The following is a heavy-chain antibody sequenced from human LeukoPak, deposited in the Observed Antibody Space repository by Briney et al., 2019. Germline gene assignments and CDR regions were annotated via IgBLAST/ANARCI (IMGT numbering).Heavy chain of an antibody. CDR3: TTNYYDSSGYADY. Sequence: PSETLSLTCAVYGGSFSGYYWSWVRQAPGKGLEWVGRIKSKTDGGTTDYAAPVKGRFTISRDDSKNTLYLQMNSLKTEDTAVYYCTTNYYDSSGYADYWGQGTLVTVSS. CDR1: GGSFSGYY. D-gene: IGHD3-22*01. CDR2: IKSKTDGGTT. V-gene: IGHV3-15*01. J-gene: IGHJ4*02.